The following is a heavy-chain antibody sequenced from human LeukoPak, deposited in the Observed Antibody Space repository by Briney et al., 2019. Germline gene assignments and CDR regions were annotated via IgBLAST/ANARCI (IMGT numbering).Heavy chain of an antibody. CDR3: STEEGDGEDSGDY. CDR2: IWHDGSQK. V-gene: IGHV3-33*01. Sequence: GRSLRLSCAASGFIFSNYGMHWVRQAPGRGLEWVAVIWHDGSQKYYADSVKGRVTISRDNSRKTLYLQLNNLRAEDTAVYYCSTEEGDGEDSGDYWGQGTLVTVSS. CDR1: GFIFSNYG. D-gene: IGHD3-10*01. J-gene: IGHJ4*02.